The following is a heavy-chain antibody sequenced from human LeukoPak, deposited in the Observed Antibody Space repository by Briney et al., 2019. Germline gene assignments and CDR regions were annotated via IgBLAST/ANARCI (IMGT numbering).Heavy chain of an antibody. Sequence: GGSLRLSCAASGFPFSSYSMTWVRQAPGKGLEWVANIKPDGTTKFYADSVKGRFTISRDNALNSLYLQMNSLRAEDTAIYYCARSIPYGTTWYGRSDYWGQGTLVTVSS. CDR1: GFPFSSYS. J-gene: IGHJ4*02. V-gene: IGHV3-7*03. CDR3: ARSIPYGTTWYGRSDY. CDR2: IKPDGTTK. D-gene: IGHD6-13*01.